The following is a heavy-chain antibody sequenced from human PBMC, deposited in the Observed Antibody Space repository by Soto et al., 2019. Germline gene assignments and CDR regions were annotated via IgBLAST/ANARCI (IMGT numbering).Heavy chain of an antibody. D-gene: IGHD3-16*02. CDR1: GYTFTGYY. Sequence: ASVKVSCKASGYTFTGYYMHWVRQAPGQGLEWMGWINPNSGGTNYAQKFQGWVTMTRDTSISTAYMELSRLRSDDTAVYYCARGYDYIWGSYPKAEAFDIWGQGTMVTVSS. V-gene: IGHV1-2*04. CDR3: ARGYDYIWGSYPKAEAFDI. J-gene: IGHJ3*02. CDR2: INPNSGGT.